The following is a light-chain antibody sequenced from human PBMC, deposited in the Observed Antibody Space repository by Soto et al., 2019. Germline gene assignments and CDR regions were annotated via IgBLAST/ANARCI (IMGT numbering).Light chain of an antibody. V-gene: IGLV2-23*01. CDR3: CSYVGTSIYV. CDR2: EGS. J-gene: IGLJ1*01. Sequence: QSVLTQPASVSGSPGQSITISCTGSSADIGSYKYVSWYQQHPGKAPKVMIYEGSKRPAGVSGRFSGSKSGNTASLTISGLQAEDGANYYCCSYVGTSIYVFGTGPKVT. CDR1: SADIGSYKY.